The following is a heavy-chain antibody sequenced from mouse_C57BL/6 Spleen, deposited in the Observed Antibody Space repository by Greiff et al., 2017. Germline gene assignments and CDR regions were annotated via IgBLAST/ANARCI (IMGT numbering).Heavy chain of an antibody. CDR3: AREILRSSWDYFDY. J-gene: IGHJ2*01. Sequence: VQLQQSGAELVKPGASVKLSCTASGFNIKDYYMHWVKQRTEQGLEWIGRIDPEDGETKDAPKFQGKATITADTSSNAAYLQLSCLTSEDTAVYYCAREILRSSWDYFDYWGQGTTLTVSS. CDR2: IDPEDGET. V-gene: IGHV14-2*01. CDR1: GFNIKDYY. D-gene: IGHD1-1*01.